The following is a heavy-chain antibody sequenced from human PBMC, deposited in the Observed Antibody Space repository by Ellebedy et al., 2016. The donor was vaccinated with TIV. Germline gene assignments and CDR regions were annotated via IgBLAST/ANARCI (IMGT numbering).Heavy chain of an antibody. CDR3: ARGRYCSAGRCSHFDS. V-gene: IGHV4-59*01. Sequence: MPSETLSLTCAVYGGSFSGYYWSWIRQPTGKGLEWNGYIYHFGTSNYNPSLKSRVTMSVDTSKNQFSLKLTSMTAADTAMYYCARGRYCSAGRCSHFDSWGQGALVAVSS. J-gene: IGHJ4*02. CDR1: GGSFSGYY. CDR2: IYHFGTS. D-gene: IGHD2-15*01.